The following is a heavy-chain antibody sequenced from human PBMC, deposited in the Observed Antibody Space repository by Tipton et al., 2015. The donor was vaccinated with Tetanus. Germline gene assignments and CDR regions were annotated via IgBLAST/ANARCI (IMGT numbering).Heavy chain of an antibody. D-gene: IGHD2-8*01. CDR1: GYIFNNYW. CDR2: IYPGDSDT. V-gene: IGHV5-51*01. Sequence: VQLVQSGGEVKKPGESLKISCKGSGYIFNNYWIGWVRQKPGKGLEWMGIIYPGDSDTRYSPSFQGQVTISVDKSINTAYLQSSRLKASDTSMFYCARAHCTDGVCNFDFWGQGALVTVAS. CDR3: ARAHCTDGVCNFDF. J-gene: IGHJ4*02.